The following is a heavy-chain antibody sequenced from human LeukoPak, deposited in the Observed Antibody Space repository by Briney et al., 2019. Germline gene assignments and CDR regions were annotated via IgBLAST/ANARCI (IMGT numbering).Heavy chain of an antibody. V-gene: IGHV3-33*08. CDR2: IWYDGSNK. Sequence: GGSLRLSCAASGFTFSTYVMHWVRQAPGKGLEWVAVIWYDGSNKYYADSVKGRFTISRDNSKNTLYLQMNSLRAEDTAVYYCARGAYGDYGGGFDYWGQGTLVTVSS. D-gene: IGHD4-17*01. CDR3: ARGAYGDYGGGFDY. J-gene: IGHJ4*02. CDR1: GFTFSTYV.